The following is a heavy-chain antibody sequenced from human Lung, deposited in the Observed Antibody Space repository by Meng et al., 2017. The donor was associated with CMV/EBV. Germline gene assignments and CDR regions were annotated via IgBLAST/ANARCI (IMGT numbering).Heavy chain of an antibody. Sequence: SXTXSLXCTVSGGSISSGGYYWSWIRQHPGKGLEWIGYIYYSGSTYYNPSLKSRVTISVDTSKNQFSLKLSSVTAADTAVYYCARDRSHSYYYYGMDVWGQGTXVTVSS. V-gene: IGHV4-31*03. CDR1: GGSISSGGYY. J-gene: IGHJ6*02. CDR2: IYYSGST. CDR3: ARDRSHSYYYYGMDV.